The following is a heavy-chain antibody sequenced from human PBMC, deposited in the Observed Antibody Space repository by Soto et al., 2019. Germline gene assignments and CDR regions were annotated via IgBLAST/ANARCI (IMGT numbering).Heavy chain of an antibody. CDR1: GFTFSDYY. D-gene: IGHD1-26*01. Sequence: PGGSLRLSCAASGFTFSDYYMSWIRQAPGKGLEWLSYISSSGDTIFYAGSVKGRFTISRDNAKNSLYLQMNSLRAEDTAVYYCARDLVKNSGSYSSGMDVWGQGTTVTVSS. CDR2: ISSSGDTI. CDR3: ARDLVKNSGSYSSGMDV. J-gene: IGHJ6*02. V-gene: IGHV3-11*01.